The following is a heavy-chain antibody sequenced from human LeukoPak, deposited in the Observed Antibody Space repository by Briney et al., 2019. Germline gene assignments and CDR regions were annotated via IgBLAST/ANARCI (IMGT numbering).Heavy chain of an antibody. CDR2: IYYSGGT. V-gene: IGHV4-59*11. CDR1: GGSISSLY. CDR3: ARCNSNYVSWFDP. J-gene: IGHJ5*02. Sequence: SETLSLTCSVSGGSISSLYWCWIRQPPGKGLEWIGYIYYSGGTNYNPSLKSRVTISVDTSKNQFSLNLTSVTAADTAVYYCARCNSNYVSWFDPWGQGTLVTVSS. D-gene: IGHD4-11*01.